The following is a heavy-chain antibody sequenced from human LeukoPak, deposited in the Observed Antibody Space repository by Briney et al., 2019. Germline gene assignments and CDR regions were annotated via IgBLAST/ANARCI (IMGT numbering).Heavy chain of an antibody. J-gene: IGHJ4*02. D-gene: IGHD3-9*01. CDR2: IIPIFGTA. CDR3: ARGRDHYDILTGSDY. CDR1: GGTFSSYA. Sequence: AASVKVSCKASGGTFSSYAISWVRQAPGQGLEWMGGIIPIFGTANYAQKFQGRVTITADESTSTAYMELSSLRSEDTAVYYCARGRDHYDILTGSDYWGQGTLATVSS. V-gene: IGHV1-69*13.